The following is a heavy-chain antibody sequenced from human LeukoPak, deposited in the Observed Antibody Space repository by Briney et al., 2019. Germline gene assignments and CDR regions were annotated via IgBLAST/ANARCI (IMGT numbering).Heavy chain of an antibody. D-gene: IGHD5-12*01. Sequence: PSETLSLTCAVSGGSITNTNWWSWVRQPPQKGLEWIGEIFHDGNNNYNPSLKGRVTISVDTSKNQFSLKLSSVTAADTAVYYCARHYRGPTHRRYYFDYWGQGTLVTVSS. CDR3: ARHYRGPTHRRYYFDY. J-gene: IGHJ4*02. V-gene: IGHV4-4*02. CDR1: GGSITNTNW. CDR2: IFHDGNN.